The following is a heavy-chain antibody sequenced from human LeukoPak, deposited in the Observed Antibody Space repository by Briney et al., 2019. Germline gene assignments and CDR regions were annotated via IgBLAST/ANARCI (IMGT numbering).Heavy chain of an antibody. Sequence: GGSLRLSCTASGLSFSSYNMKWVRQAPGKGLEWVSSISSSSSYIYYADSVKGRFTISRDNAKDSLYLQMNSLRAEDTAVYYCARDKGTYWFDPWGQGTLVTVSS. D-gene: IGHD3-10*01. CDR3: ARDKGTYWFDP. CDR2: ISSSSSYI. J-gene: IGHJ5*02. V-gene: IGHV3-21*01. CDR1: GLSFSSYN.